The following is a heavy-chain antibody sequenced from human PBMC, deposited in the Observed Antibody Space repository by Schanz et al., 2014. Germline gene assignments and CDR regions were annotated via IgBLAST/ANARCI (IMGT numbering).Heavy chain of an antibody. D-gene: IGHD6-13*01. Sequence: QLQLVQSGAEVKKPGSSVKVSCKASGGTFSTYTISWVRQAPGQGLEWMGRIIPILGIANYAQKFQGRVTITADKSTFTAYMDGSSLRSEDTAVYYCASSGAGYSSSWDFDYWGQGTLVTVSS. V-gene: IGHV1-69*02. CDR1: GGTFSTYT. J-gene: IGHJ4*02. CDR3: ASSGAGYSSSWDFDY. CDR2: IIPILGIA.